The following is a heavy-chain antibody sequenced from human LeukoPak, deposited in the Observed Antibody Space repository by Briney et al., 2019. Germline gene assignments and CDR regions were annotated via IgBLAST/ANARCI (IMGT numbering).Heavy chain of an antibody. CDR2: IYYSGST. CDR1: GGSISSGDYY. D-gene: IGHD4-17*01. Sequence: EPSETLSLTCTVSGGSISSGDYYWSWIRQPPGKGLEWIGYIYYSGSTYYNPSLKSRVTISVDTSKNQFSLKLSSVTAADTAVYYCARVLWRDTVTDFDYWGQGTLVTVSS. V-gene: IGHV4-30-4*01. CDR3: ARVLWRDTVTDFDY. J-gene: IGHJ4*02.